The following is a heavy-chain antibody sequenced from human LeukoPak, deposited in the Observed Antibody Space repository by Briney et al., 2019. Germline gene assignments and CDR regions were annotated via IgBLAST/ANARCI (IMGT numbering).Heavy chain of an antibody. Sequence: GGSLRLSCAASGFTFSSYEMNWVRQAPGKGLEWVSYISSSGSTIYYADSVKGRFTISRDNAKNSLYLQMNSLRAEDTAVYYCARDVSYSSGWYPRGDAFDIWGQGTMVTVSS. D-gene: IGHD6-19*01. CDR3: ARDVSYSSGWYPRGDAFDI. CDR2: ISSSGSTI. CDR1: GFTFSSYE. J-gene: IGHJ3*02. V-gene: IGHV3-48*03.